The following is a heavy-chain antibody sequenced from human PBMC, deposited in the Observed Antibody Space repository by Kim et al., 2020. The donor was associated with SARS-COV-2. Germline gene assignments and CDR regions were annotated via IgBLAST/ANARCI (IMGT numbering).Heavy chain of an antibody. V-gene: IGHV3-33*01. CDR3: ARAGTSWSIDH. J-gene: IGHJ4*02. CDR2: TN. D-gene: IGHD6-13*01. Sequence: TNYYAASVKGRLTISRDNSKNTLYLQMNSLRAEDTAVYYCARAGTSWSIDHWSQGALVTVSS.